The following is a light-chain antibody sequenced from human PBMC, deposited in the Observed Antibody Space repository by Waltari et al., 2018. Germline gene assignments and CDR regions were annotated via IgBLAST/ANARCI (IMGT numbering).Light chain of an antibody. Sequence: EIVLTQSPGTLSLSLGERATLSCRAIQSISRALTWYQQKPGQAPRLLIYCASTRAPGIPDRFSGSGSGTDFSLTISRLEPDDFAVYYCQHYLRLPVTFGQGTTVEI. CDR3: QHYLRLPVT. CDR1: QSISRA. V-gene: IGKV3-20*01. J-gene: IGKJ1*01. CDR2: CAS.